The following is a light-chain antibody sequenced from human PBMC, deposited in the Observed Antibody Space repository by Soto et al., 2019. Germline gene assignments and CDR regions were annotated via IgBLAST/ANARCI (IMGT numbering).Light chain of an antibody. CDR1: QSLLHSNGYKY. CDR2: LGS. V-gene: IGKV2-28*01. J-gene: IGKJ5*01. Sequence: DIVMTQSPLSLPVTPGEPASISCRSSQSLLHSNGYKYLEWYLQKPGQSPQLLIYLGSNRASGVPDRFSGSGSGTDLPLKISRVEAEDVGVYYCMQALQTPPTTCGQGTRLEIK. CDR3: MQALQTPPTT.